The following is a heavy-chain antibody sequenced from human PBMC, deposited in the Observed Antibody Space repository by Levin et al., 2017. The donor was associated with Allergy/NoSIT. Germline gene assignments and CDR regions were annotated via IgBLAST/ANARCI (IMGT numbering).Heavy chain of an antibody. Sequence: GESLKISCAASGFTFSSYAMSWVRQAPGKGLEWVSVISGSGGSTYYADSVKGRFTISRDNPKNTLYLQMNSLRAEDTALYYCALGGRAVSHFEYWGQGTLVTVSS. CDR3: ALGGRAVSHFEY. D-gene: IGHD1-26*01. CDR1: GFTFSSYA. CDR2: ISGSGGST. J-gene: IGHJ4*02. V-gene: IGHV3-23*01.